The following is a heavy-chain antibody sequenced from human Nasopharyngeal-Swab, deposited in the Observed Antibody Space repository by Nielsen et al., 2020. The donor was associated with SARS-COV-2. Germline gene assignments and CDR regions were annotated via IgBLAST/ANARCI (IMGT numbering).Heavy chain of an antibody. CDR3: AREEMVGQWLERGY. CDR2: IYYSGST. J-gene: IGHJ4*02. CDR1: GGSISSYY. D-gene: IGHD6-19*01. Sequence: SETLSLTCTVSGGSISSYYWSWIRQPPGKGLEWIGYIYYSGSTNYNPSLKSRVTISVDTSKNQFSLKLSSVTAADTAVYYCAREEMVGQWLERGYWGQGTLVTVSS. V-gene: IGHV4-59*01.